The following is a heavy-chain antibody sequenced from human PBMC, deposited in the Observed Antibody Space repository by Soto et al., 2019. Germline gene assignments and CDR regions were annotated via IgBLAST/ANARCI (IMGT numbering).Heavy chain of an antibody. CDR3: ARDREDYYDSSGDYGP. CDR2: INPSGGST. Sequence: GASVEVSCEASGYTLTGYYMHWVRQAPGQGLEWMGWINPSGGSTSYAQKFQGRVTMTRDTSTSTVYMELSSLRSEDTAVYYCARDREDYYDSSGDYGPWGQGTLVTVSS. CDR1: GYTLTGYY. J-gene: IGHJ5*02. V-gene: IGHV1-46*01. D-gene: IGHD3-22*01.